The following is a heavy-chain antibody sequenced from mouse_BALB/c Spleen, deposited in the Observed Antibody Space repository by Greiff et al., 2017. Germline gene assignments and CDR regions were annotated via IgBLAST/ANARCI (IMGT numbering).Heavy chain of an antibody. CDR1: GYSITSYYA. CDR3: ARYDYDRVFAY. D-gene: IGHD2-4*01. V-gene: IGHV3-2*02. CDR2: ISYSGST. Sequence: EVKLQESGPGLVKPSQSLSLTCTVTGYSITSYYAWNWIRQFPGNKLEWMGYISYSGSTSYNPSLKSRISITRDTSKNQFFLQLNSVTTEDTATYYCARYDYDRVFAYWGQGTLVTVSA. J-gene: IGHJ3*01.